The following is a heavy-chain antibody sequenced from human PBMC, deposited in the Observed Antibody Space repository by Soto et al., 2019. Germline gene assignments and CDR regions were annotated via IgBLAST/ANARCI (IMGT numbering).Heavy chain of an antibody. Sequence: QVQLVESGGGVVQPGRSLRLSCAASGFTFSSYAMHWVRQAPGKGLEWVAVISYDGSNKYYADSVKGRFTISRDNSKNTLYLQMNSLRAEDTAVYYCARGDSFYGSGGDLDYWGQGTLASVSS. CDR2: ISYDGSNK. V-gene: IGHV3-30-3*01. J-gene: IGHJ4*02. D-gene: IGHD3-10*01. CDR3: ARGDSFYGSGGDLDY. CDR1: GFTFSSYA.